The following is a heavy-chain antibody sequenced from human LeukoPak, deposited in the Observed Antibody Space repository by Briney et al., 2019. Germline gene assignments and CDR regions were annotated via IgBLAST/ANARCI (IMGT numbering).Heavy chain of an antibody. J-gene: IGHJ4*02. V-gene: IGHV3-30*02. CDR1: GFTFSSYG. CDR2: IRYDGSNK. D-gene: IGHD3-10*01. Sequence: PGGSLRLSCAASGFTFSSYGMHWVRQAPGKGLEWVAFIRYDGSNKYYADSVKGRFTISRDNSKNTLYLQMNSLRAEDTAVYYCARSQGMTMVRGVILYWGQGTLVTVSS. CDR3: ARSQGMTMVRGVILY.